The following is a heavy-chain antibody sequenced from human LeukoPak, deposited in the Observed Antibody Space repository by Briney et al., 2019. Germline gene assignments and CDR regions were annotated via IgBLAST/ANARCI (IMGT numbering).Heavy chain of an antibody. J-gene: IGHJ4*02. CDR3: ARDRPRSRGIFDY. Sequence: ASVKVSCKASGGTFSSYAISWVRQAPGQGLEWMGGIIPIFGTANYAQKFQGRVTITADESTSTAYMELSSLRSDDTAVYYCARDRPRSRGIFDYWGQGTLVTVSS. CDR2: IIPIFGTA. V-gene: IGHV1-69*13. D-gene: IGHD2/OR15-2a*01. CDR1: GGTFSSYA.